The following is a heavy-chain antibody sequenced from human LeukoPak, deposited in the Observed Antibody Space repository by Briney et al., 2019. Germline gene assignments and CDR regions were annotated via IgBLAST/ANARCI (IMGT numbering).Heavy chain of an antibody. J-gene: IGHJ4*02. CDR1: GYTFDNFY. CDR3: ARDEGSTYNQLDY. D-gene: IGHD1-14*01. Sequence: ASVKVSCKASGYTFDNFYTHWVRQAPGQGPEWMGWINGNDGSTNYAQKFQGRVTMTRVTAISTVYMDLSGLRPDDTAIYYCARDEGSTYNQLDYWGQGTLVTVSS. V-gene: IGHV1-2*02. CDR2: INGNDGST.